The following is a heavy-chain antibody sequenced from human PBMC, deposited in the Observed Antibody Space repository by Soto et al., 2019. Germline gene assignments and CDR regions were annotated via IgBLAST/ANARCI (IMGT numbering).Heavy chain of an antibody. J-gene: IGHJ4*02. CDR2: INTLSSAI. CDR3: ARRLQWQLRPLDS. V-gene: IGHV3-11*01. Sequence: PGGSLRLSCAGSGFTFSGYYMTWIRHAPGKGLEWVSYINTLSSAIYYADSVKGRFTISRDNAKNSLYLQMNSLRAEDTAVYYCARRLQWQLRPLDSWGRGTLVTVSS. CDR1: GFTFSGYY. D-gene: IGHD6-19*01.